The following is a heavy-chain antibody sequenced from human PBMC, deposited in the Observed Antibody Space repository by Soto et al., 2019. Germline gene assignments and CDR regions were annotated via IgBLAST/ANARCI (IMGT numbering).Heavy chain of an antibody. CDR3: AKDRGGFAGGWEYFDY. J-gene: IGHJ4*02. CDR2: ISGSGGST. CDR1: GFTFAGYST. V-gene: IGHV3-23*01. Sequence: VVSLRFSCAASGFTFAGYSTMSWVRQAPWKGLEWVSSISGSGGSTYYADSVKGRFTISRDNSKNTLYLQMDALSAEDTAFYYCAKDRGGFAGGWEYFDYWGQGAQVTVSS. D-gene: IGHD6-19*01.